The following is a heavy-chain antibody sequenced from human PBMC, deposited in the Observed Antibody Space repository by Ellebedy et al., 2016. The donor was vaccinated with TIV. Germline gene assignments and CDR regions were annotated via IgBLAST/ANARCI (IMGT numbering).Heavy chain of an antibody. CDR2: INEDGSKT. Sequence: GGSLRLSCAASGLTFSSYWMSWVRQAPGKGLGWVANINEDGSKTHYVDSVKGRFTMSRDNAKNSVYLQMNSLRADDTAMYYCARALVGCGSCSGYWGQGALVTVSS. CDR3: ARALVGCGSCSGY. D-gene: IGHD2-21*01. J-gene: IGHJ4*02. V-gene: IGHV3-7*01. CDR1: GLTFSSYW.